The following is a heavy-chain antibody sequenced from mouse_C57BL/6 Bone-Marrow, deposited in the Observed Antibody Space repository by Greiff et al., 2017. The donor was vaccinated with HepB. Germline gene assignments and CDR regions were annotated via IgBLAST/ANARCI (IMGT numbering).Heavy chain of an antibody. J-gene: IGHJ2*01. D-gene: IGHD3-3*01. CDR2: IDPSDSYT. CDR3: ARERGRGYFDY. CDR1: GYTFTSYW. Sequence: QVQLKQPGAELVKPGASVKLSCKASGYTFTSYWMQWVKQRPGQGLEWIGEIDPSDSYTNYNQKFKGKATLTVDTSSSTAYMQLSSLTSEDSAVYYCARERGRGYFDYWGQGTTLTVSS. V-gene: IGHV1-50*01.